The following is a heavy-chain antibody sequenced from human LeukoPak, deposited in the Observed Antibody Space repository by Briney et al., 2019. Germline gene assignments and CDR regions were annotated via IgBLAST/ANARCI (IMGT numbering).Heavy chain of an antibody. D-gene: IGHD3-10*01. V-gene: IGHV4-38-2*02. CDR3: ARDGGLGSGNYDAFDI. J-gene: IGHJ3*02. Sequence: SETLSLTCAVSGYSISSGYYWGWIRQPPGKGLEWIGSVYHGGNTYYNPSLKSRVTISIDTSKNHFSLKVNSVTAADTAVYYCARDGGLGSGNYDAFDIWGQGTKVTVSS. CDR1: GYSISSGYY. CDR2: VYHGGNT.